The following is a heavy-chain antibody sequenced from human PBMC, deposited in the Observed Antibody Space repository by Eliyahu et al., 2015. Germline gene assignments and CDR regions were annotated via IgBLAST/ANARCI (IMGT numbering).Heavy chain of an antibody. CDR2: ISGSGSGT. J-gene: IGHJ3*02. Sequence: EVQLLESGGGLVQPGGSLRLSCAASGFTFSNYAMIWVRQAPGKGLEWVSVISGSGSGTYYADSVKGRFTISRDNSKNTLNLQMNSLRAEDTALYYCAKDVHIEALXAFDMWGQGTMVIVSS. CDR3: AKDVHIEALXAFDM. V-gene: IGHV3-23*01. D-gene: IGHD6-13*01. CDR1: GFTFSNYA.